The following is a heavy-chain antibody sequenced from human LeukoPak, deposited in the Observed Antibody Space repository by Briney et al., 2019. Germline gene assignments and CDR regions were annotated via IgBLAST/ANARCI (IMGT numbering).Heavy chain of an antibody. CDR2: INQDGTEK. D-gene: IGHD3-10*01. CDR1: GFSFTTYW. CDR3: AKLAKYFYGSETFYFFEH. V-gene: IGHV3-7*01. Sequence: GGSLRLSCAASGFSFTTYWMSWVRQAPGKGLEWVANINQDGTEKYYVDSVKGRVTISRDNGKNSLYLQMNSLRVEDTAVYYCAKLAKYFYGSETFYFFEHWGQGTPVTASS. J-gene: IGHJ4*02.